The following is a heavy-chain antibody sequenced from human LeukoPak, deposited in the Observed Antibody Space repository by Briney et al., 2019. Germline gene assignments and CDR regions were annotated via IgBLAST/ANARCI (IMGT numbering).Heavy chain of an antibody. J-gene: IGHJ5*02. V-gene: IGHV4-59*01. Sequence: SETLSLTCTVSGGSNSSYCWSWIRQTPGKGLEWIGYIFYTGNTNYSPSLKSRLTISVDTSKNQFSLNLSSVTTADTGVYFCARGLVVGAGRLDPWGQGTLAIVSS. CDR3: ARGLVVGAGRLDP. CDR2: IFYTGNT. D-gene: IGHD3-22*01. CDR1: GGSNSSYC.